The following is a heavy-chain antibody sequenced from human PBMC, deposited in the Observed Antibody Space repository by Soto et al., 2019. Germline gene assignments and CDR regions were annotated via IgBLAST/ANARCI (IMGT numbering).Heavy chain of an antibody. CDR1: GFTFSSYA. J-gene: IGHJ4*02. CDR2: ISGSGGST. D-gene: IGHD6-13*01. CDR3: AKSTGPPAAAGPKALDY. Sequence: PGGSLRLSCAASGFTFSSYAMSWVRQAPGKGLEWVSAISGSGGSTYYADSVKGRFTISRANSKNTLYLQMNSLRAEDTAVYYFAKSTGPPAAAGPKALDYWGEGTLVTASS. V-gene: IGHV3-23*01.